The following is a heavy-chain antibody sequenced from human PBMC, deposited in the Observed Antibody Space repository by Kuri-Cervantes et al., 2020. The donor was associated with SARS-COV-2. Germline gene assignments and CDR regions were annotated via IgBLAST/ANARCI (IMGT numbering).Heavy chain of an antibody. V-gene: IGHV4-39*07. CDR2: IYYSGST. D-gene: IGHD2-21*01. Sequence: SETLSLTCSVSGGSISSGGLYWGWIRQPQGKGLKWLGSIYYSGSTYSGRTYYNPSLKSRFTISVDTSKNQFSLKLSSVTAADTAVYYCARAGDCGGDCFHFDYWGQGTLVTVSS. J-gene: IGHJ4*02. CDR1: GGSISSGGLY. CDR3: ARAGDCGGDCFHFDY.